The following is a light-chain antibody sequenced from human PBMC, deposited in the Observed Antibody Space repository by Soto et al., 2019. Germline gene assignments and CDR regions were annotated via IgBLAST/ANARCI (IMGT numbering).Light chain of an antibody. Sequence: QSALTQPRSVSGSPGQSVTISCTGTSSDVGGYNYVSWYQQHPGKAPKLMIYGVSKRPSGVPDRFSGSKSGNTASLTISGLQAEDEADYYCCSYAGSYTLYVFGTGTKVTXL. CDR3: CSYAGSYTLYV. CDR1: SSDVGGYNY. J-gene: IGLJ1*01. CDR2: GVS. V-gene: IGLV2-11*01.